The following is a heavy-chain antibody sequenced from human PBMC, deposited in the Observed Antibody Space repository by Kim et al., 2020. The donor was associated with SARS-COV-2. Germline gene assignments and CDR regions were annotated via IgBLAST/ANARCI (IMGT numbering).Heavy chain of an antibody. CDR1: GYKFTSYW. V-gene: IGHV5-51*01. CDR2: IYPADSNT. Sequence: GESLKISCKGSGYKFTSYWIGWVRQMSGKGLEWMGSIYPADSNTRYSPSFQGQVTMSADKSISTAYLQWSSLKASDSAMYYCARRAFDSSGSASFDYWGQGTLVTVSS. J-gene: IGHJ4*02. D-gene: IGHD3-22*01. CDR3: ARRAFDSSGSASFDY.